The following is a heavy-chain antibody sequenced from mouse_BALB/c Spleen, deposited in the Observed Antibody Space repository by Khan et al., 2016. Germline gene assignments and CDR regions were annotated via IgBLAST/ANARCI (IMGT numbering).Heavy chain of an antibody. J-gene: IGHJ2*01. CDR2: IRSKSNNYAT. CDR1: GFTFNTYA. Sequence: EVQLVESGGGLVQPKGSLKLSCAASGFTFNTYAMNWVRQAPGKGLEWVARIRSKSNNYATYYADSVKDRFTISRDDSQSMLYLQMNNLKTEDTVMYYCVRQRYYFDYWGQGTTLTVSS. V-gene: IGHV10-1*02. CDR3: VRQRYYFDY.